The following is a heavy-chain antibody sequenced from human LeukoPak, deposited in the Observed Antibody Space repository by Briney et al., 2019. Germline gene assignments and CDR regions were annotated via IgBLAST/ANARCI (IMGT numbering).Heavy chain of an antibody. CDR2: VSHSGPT. V-gene: IGHV4-38-2*01. Sequence: SETLSLTCAVSGYSISSGFYWAWIRQPPGKGLEYIGSVSHSGPTYYDPSLKSRLTISIDTSKHHFSLNPSSVTSADTAVYFCARILMWFGEPKYCFDSWGQGTLLTVTS. CDR3: ARILMWFGEPKYCFDS. CDR1: GYSISSGFY. J-gene: IGHJ4*02. D-gene: IGHD3-10*01.